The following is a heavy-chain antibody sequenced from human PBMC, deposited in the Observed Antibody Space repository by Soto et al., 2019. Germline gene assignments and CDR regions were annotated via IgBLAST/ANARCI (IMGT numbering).Heavy chain of an antibody. V-gene: IGHV4-34*01. Sequence: PSETLSLTCAVYGGSFSGYYWSWIRQPPGKGLEWIGEINHSGSTNYNPSLKSRVTISVDTSKNQFSLKLSSVTAADTAVYYCARGRGDAGFDYWGQGTLVTVSS. CDR1: GGSFSGYY. D-gene: IGHD3-10*01. CDR3: ARGRGDAGFDY. J-gene: IGHJ4*02. CDR2: INHSGST.